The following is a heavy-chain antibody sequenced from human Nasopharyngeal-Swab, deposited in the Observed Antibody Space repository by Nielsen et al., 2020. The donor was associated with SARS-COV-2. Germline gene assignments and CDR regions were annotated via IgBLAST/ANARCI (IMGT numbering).Heavy chain of an antibody. V-gene: IGHV3-23*01. CDR2: ISGSGGST. Sequence: GGLLRLSFAAPGFTFSSYEMNWVRHAPGKGLEWVSAISGSGGSTYYADSVKGRFTISRDNSKNTLYLQMNSLRAEDTAVYYCAKAWGSYRNYFDYWGQGTLVTVSS. CDR3: AKAWGSYRNYFDY. CDR1: GFTFSSYE. J-gene: IGHJ4*02. D-gene: IGHD3-16*02.